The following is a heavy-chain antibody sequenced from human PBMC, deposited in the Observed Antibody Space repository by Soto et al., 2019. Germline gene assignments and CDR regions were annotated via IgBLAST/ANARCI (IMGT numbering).Heavy chain of an antibody. CDR3: ARDVKGYDSSGTSDY. CDR1: GGSFSGYY. D-gene: IGHD3-22*01. V-gene: IGHV4-34*01. J-gene: IGHJ4*02. CDR2: INHSGST. Sequence: SSETLSLTCAVYGGSFSGYYWTWIRQPPGTGLEWIGEINHSGSTNYNPSLKSRVTISVDKSKNQFSLKLSSVTAADTAVYYCARDVKGYDSSGTSDYWGQGTLVTVSS.